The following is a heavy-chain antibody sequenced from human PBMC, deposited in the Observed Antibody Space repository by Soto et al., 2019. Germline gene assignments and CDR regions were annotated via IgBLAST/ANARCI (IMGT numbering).Heavy chain of an antibody. V-gene: IGHV4-39*01. D-gene: IGHD1-26*01. CDR2: IYYSGST. J-gene: IGHJ4*02. CDR1: GGSISSSNYY. CDR3: ARSYSGSYFDY. Sequence: QLQLQESGPGLVKPSETLSLTCTVSGGSISSSNYYWGWIRQPPGKGLEWIGNIYYSGSTYYNPSLKSRVTITVDTSKNQFSLKLSSVTAADTAVYYCARSYSGSYFDYWGQGTLVTVSS.